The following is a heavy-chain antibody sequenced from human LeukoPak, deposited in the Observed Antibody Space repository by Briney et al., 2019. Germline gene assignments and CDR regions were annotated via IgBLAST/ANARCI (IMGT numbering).Heavy chain of an antibody. D-gene: IGHD4-17*01. J-gene: IGHJ4*02. CDR1: GFSLSTSGVG. CDR2: IYWDDDK. CDR3: AHIGGDYGSSYFDY. V-gene: IGHV2-5*02. Sequence: SGPTLVKPTQTLTLTCTFSGFSLSTSGVGVGWIRQPPGKPLEWLALIYWDDDKRYSPSLKSRLTITKDTSKNQVVLTMTNMDPVDTATYYSAHIGGDYGSSYFDYWGQGTLVTVSS.